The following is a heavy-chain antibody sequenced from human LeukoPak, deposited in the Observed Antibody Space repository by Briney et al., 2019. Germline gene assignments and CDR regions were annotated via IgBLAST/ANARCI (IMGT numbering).Heavy chain of an antibody. J-gene: IGHJ4*02. V-gene: IGHV1-69*13. CDR3: ARSGDGSPRLYYFDY. CDR1: GGTFSSYA. CDR2: IIPIFGTA. D-gene: IGHD5-24*01. Sequence: SVKVSCKASGGTFSSYAISWVRQAPGQGLEWMGGIIPIFGTANYAQKFQGRVTITADESTSTAYMELSSLRSEDTAVYYCARSGDGSPRLYYFDYWGQGTLVTVSS.